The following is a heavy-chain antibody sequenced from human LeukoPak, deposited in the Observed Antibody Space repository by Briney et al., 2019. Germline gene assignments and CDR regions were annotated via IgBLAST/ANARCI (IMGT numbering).Heavy chain of an antibody. J-gene: IGHJ5*02. D-gene: IGHD3-22*01. CDR2: IYSGGAT. Sequence: PGGSLRLSCAASGLTVSNQFMDWVRQAPGKGMEWVSTIYSGGATYYSDSVRGRFTISRDRSQNTVYLQMNNLRAEDTAVYYCAREGVNYYDSSGYYAVSWGQGTLVTVSS. CDR1: GLTVSNQF. CDR3: AREGVNYYDSSGYYAVS. V-gene: IGHV3-66*01.